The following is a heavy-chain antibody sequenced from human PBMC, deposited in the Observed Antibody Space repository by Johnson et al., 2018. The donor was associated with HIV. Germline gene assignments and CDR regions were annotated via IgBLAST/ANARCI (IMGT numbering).Heavy chain of an antibody. V-gene: IGHV3-30-3*01. CDR3: ARDNEDIVLVGAFDI. CDR2: ISYDGSNK. D-gene: IGHD2-8*02. CDR1: GFTFSDYY. J-gene: IGHJ3*02. Sequence: VQLVESGGCLVKPGGSLRLSCAASGFTFSDYYMSWIRQAPGKGLEWVAVISYDGSNKYYADSVRGRFTISRDNSKKTLYLQMNSLRAEDTAVYYCARDNEDIVLVGAFDIWGQGTMVTVAS.